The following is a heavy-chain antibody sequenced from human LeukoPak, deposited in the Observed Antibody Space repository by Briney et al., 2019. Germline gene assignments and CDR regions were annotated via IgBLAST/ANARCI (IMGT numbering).Heavy chain of an antibody. D-gene: IGHD2-2*01. CDR3: ARTGGVVPADF. V-gene: IGHV3-30*01. J-gene: IGHJ4*02. CDR2: ISYDGSNK. Sequence: PGGSLRLSCAASGFTFSSYAMHWVRQAPGKGLEWVAVISYDGSNKYYADSVKGRFTISRDNSKNTLYLQMNSLRAEDTAVYYCARTGGVVPADFWGQGPLVPFSS. CDR1: GFTFSSYA.